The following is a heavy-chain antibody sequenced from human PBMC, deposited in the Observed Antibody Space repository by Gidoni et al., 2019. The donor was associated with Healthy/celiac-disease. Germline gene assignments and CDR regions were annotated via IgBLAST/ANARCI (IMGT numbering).Heavy chain of an antibody. D-gene: IGHD4-17*01. CDR1: GFTFISYA. V-gene: IGHV3-23*01. CDR2: ISGSGGST. CDR3: ANPHRPDYGGGNERGRFYYFDY. J-gene: IGHJ4*02. Sequence: EVQLLESGGGLVQPGGSLRLSCAASGFTFISYAMSWVRQAPGKGLGLVSAISGSGGSTYYADSVKGRFTSSRDNSKNTLYLQMNSLRAEDTAVYYCANPHRPDYGGGNERGRFYYFDYWGQGTLVTVSS.